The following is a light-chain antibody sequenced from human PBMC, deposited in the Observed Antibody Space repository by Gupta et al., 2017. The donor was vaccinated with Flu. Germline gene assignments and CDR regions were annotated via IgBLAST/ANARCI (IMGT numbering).Light chain of an antibody. J-gene: IGKJ1*01. Sequence: PSSLSASAGDRVTITCRASQHIDSDLYWYQQKPGKAPELLIYAASSLQSGIPSRFSGSGSGTEFTLTISKMQPEDLATYYCLQCDIYPRSFGQGTTVEIK. V-gene: IGKV1-39*01. CDR1: QHIDSD. CDR2: AAS. CDR3: LQCDIYPRS.